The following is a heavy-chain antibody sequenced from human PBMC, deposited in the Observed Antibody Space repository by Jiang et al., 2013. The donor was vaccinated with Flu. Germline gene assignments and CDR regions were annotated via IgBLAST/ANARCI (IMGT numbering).Heavy chain of an antibody. J-gene: IGHJ4*02. CDR3: GRHGSYDYVSGNYHSQDS. CDR1: GGSISTGSYY. D-gene: IGHD3-16*02. Sequence: LLKPSETLSLTCSVSGGSISTGSYYWGWIRQAPGEGLEWIGSVYYSGSTYYNPSLKSRVTISVDTFKNQFSLRLNFVTAADTAVYYCGRHGSYDYVSGNYHSQDSWGQGTLVAVSS. V-gene: IGHV4-39*01. CDR2: VYYSGST.